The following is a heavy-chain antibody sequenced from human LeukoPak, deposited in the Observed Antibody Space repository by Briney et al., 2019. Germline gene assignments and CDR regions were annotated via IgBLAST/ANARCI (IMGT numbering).Heavy chain of an antibody. CDR2: FNSDGSST. Sequence: GGSLRPSCAASGFTFSSYWMHWVRQVPGKGLVWVSRFNSDGSSTSYADPVKGRFTISRDNAKNTLYVQMNSLRAEDTAVYYCSTGSGHAFDIWGRGTMVTVSS. CDR1: GFTFSSYW. D-gene: IGHD3-10*01. CDR3: STGSGHAFDI. V-gene: IGHV3-74*01. J-gene: IGHJ3*02.